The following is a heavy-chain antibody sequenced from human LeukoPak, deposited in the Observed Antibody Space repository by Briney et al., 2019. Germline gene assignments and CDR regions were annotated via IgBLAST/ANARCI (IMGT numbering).Heavy chain of an antibody. CDR1: GFTFSSYA. J-gene: IGHJ4*02. CDR2: ISGSGGST. Sequence: GGSLRLSCAASGFTFSSYAMSWVRQAPGKGLEWVSAISGSGGSTYYADSVKGRFTIPRDNSKNTLYLQMNSLRAEDTAVYYCAKLRDNGYDYDYFDYWGQGTLVTVSS. CDR3: AKLRDNGYDYDYFDY. D-gene: IGHD5-12*01. V-gene: IGHV3-23*01.